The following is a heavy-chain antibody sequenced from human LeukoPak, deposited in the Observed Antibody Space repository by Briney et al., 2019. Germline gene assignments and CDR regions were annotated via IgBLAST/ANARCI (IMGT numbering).Heavy chain of an antibody. CDR1: GGTFSSYA. D-gene: IGHD3-22*01. CDR2: IIPIFGTA. Sequence: RASVKVSCKASGGTFSSYAISWVRQAPGQGLEWMGGIIPIFGTANYAQKFQDRVTITTDESTSTAYMELSSLRSEDTAVYYCASSYDSSGYTYFDYXGQGTLVTVS. CDR3: ASSYDSSGYTYFDY. V-gene: IGHV1-69*05. J-gene: IGHJ4*02.